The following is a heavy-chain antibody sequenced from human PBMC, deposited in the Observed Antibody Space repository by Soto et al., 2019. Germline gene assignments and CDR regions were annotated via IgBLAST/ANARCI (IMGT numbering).Heavy chain of an antibody. CDR3: ARTLEYGGPFEY. CDR1: GGSISSGGYY. CDR2: IYYSGST. J-gene: IGHJ4*03. D-gene: IGHD4-17*01. Sequence: PSETLSLTCPVPGGSISSGGYYWSWIRQHPGKGLEWIGYIYYSGSTYYNPSLKSRVTISVDTSKNQFSLKLSSVTAADTAVFYCARTLEYGGPFEYWGHGTLVTLSS. V-gene: IGHV4-31*03.